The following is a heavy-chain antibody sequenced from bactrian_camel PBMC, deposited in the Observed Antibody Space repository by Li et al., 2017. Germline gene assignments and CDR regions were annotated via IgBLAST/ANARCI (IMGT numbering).Heavy chain of an antibody. CDR3: VRDFLAD. CDR1: GFVFRSSS. J-gene: IGHJ4*01. CDR2: ITGGITST. Sequence: VESGGGLVQPGGSLRLSCAASGFVFRSSSMHWVRQAPGKGLEWVSRITGGITSTYYAGSVKGRFTISRDNTKNTMYLQMNSLKPEDTAVYYCVRDFLADWGQGTQVTVS. V-gene: IGHV3S25*01. D-gene: IGHD1*01.